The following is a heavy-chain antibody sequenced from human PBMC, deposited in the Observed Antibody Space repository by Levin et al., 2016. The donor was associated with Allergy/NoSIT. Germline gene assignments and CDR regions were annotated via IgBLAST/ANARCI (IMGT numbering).Heavy chain of an antibody. V-gene: IGHV3-30*02. Sequence: GGSLRLSCAASGFPFSTSGMHWVRQAPGKGLEWVSFIYFDGRSKHYADSVKGRFTISRDDSKNTLFLQMNSLRAEDTAIYYCVKRAFGSGSYPFAFWGQGTLVTVSS. CDR2: IYFDGRSK. CDR1: GFPFSTSG. D-gene: IGHD3-10*01. J-gene: IGHJ4*02. CDR3: VKRAFGSGSYPFAF.